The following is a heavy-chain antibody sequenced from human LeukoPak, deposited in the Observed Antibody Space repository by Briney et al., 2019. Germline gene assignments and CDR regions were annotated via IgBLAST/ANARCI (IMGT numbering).Heavy chain of an antibody. V-gene: IGHV3-7*01. Sequence: PGGSLRLSCAASGFTFSSYWMSWVRQAPGKGLEWVANIKQDGSEKYYVDSVKGRFTISRDNAKNSLYLQMNSLRAEDTAVYYCARERPGSGWRSIDYWGQGTLVTVSS. CDR2: IKQDGSEK. CDR1: GFTFSSYW. J-gene: IGHJ4*02. CDR3: ARERPGSGWRSIDY. D-gene: IGHD6-19*01.